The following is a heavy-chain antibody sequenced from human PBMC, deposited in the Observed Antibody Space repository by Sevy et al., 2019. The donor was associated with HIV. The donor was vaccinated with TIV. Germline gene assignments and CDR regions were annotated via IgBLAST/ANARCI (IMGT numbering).Heavy chain of an antibody. CDR3: ARVRPYDTRDFDY. CDR1: GFTFRSYT. CDR2: ISSSGSYI. J-gene: IGHJ4*02. D-gene: IGHD3-22*01. Sequence: GGSLRLSCVASGFTFRSYTMKWVRQAPGKGLECVSSISSSGSYIYYADLVKGRLTISRDDAKNSLYLQMNTLRAEDAALYYCARVRPYDTRDFDYWGQGTLVTVSS. V-gene: IGHV3-21*01.